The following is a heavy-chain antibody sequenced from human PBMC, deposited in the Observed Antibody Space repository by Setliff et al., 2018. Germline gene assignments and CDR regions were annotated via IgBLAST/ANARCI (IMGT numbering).Heavy chain of an antibody. J-gene: IGHJ4*02. V-gene: IGHV4-4*07. CDR3: ARENGYCSGGACYFMFDY. CDR1: GGSISYNY. Sequence: PSETLSLTCTVSGGSISYNYWSWIRQPAGKGLQWIGRINTSGSTKYNPSLKSRVTMSVDTSKNQFSLELSSVTAADTAMYYCARENGYCSGGACYFMFDYWGQGTLVTVSS. D-gene: IGHD2-15*01. CDR2: INTSGST.